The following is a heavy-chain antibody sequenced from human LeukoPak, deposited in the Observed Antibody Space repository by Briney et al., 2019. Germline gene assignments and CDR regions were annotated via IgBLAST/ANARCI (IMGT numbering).Heavy chain of an antibody. J-gene: IGHJ1*01. Sequence: GGSLRLSCAASGFTFSSYGMHWVRQAPGKGLEWVAVISYDGSNKYYADSVKGRFTISRDNSKNTLYLQMSSLRAEDTAVYYCAKPPGALGYFQHWGQGTLVTVSS. CDR1: GFTFSSYG. D-gene: IGHD3-10*01. V-gene: IGHV3-30*18. CDR3: AKPPGALGYFQH. CDR2: ISYDGSNK.